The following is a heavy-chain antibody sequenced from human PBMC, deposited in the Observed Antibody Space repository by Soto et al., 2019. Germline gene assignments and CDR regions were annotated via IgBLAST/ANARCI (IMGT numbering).Heavy chain of an antibody. CDR3: ARDYFGIVVVPAASRGNWFDP. J-gene: IGHJ5*02. Sequence: PVGTMRISCAASGFTFSSYGMHWARQAPGNGLAWVAAIWYDGSNKYYSDSVKGRFTISRDNSKNTLYLQMNSLRAEDTAVYYCARDYFGIVVVPAASRGNWFDPWGQGTLVTVS. CDR2: IWYDGSNK. CDR1: GFTFSSYG. V-gene: IGHV3-33*01. D-gene: IGHD2-2*01.